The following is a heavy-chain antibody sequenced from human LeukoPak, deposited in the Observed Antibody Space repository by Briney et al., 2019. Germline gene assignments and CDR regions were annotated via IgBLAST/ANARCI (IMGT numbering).Heavy chain of an antibody. CDR2: INPNSGGT. V-gene: IGHV1-2*02. CDR3: ARVSRSGWQPDY. CDR1: GYTFTDYY. D-gene: IGHD6-19*01. Sequence: ASVKVSCKASGYTFTDYYMHWVRQAPGQGLEWMGWINPNSGGTNYAQKFQGRVTMTRDTSISTAYMELSRLRSDDTAIYYCARVSRSGWQPDYWGQGTLVTVSS. J-gene: IGHJ4*02.